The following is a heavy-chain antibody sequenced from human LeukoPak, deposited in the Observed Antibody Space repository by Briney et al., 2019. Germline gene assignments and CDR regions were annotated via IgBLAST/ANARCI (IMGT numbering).Heavy chain of an antibody. CDR1: GYSISSGYY. CDR3: ARETYGGVDY. J-gene: IGHJ4*02. CDR2: SHHSGST. D-gene: IGHD4-23*01. V-gene: IGHV4-38-2*02. Sequence: PSETLSLTCTVSGYSISSGYYWGWIRQPPGKGLEWIGSSHHSGSTYYNASLKSRVTISVDTSKNQFSLKLTSVTAADTAVYYCARETYGGVDYWGQGTLVTVSS.